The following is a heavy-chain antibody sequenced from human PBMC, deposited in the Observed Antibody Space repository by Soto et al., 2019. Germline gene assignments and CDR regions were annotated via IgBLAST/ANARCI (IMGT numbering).Heavy chain of an antibody. D-gene: IGHD3-10*01. CDR1: GGSISSGGYY. J-gene: IGHJ4*02. CDR3: ARGSIHYYYGSGSPGSNFDY. Sequence: PSETLSLTCTVSGGSISSGGYYWSWIRQHPGKGLEWIGYIYYSGSTYYNPSLKSRVTISVDTSKNQFSLKLSSVTAADTAVYYCARGSIHYYYGSGSPGSNFDYWGQGTLVTVSS. V-gene: IGHV4-31*03. CDR2: IYYSGST.